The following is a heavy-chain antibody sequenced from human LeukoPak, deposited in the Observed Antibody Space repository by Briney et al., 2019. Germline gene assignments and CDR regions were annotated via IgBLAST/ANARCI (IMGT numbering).Heavy chain of an antibody. CDR3: ARWLQMGRYYYGMDV. Sequence: SETLSLTCAVYGGSFSGYYWSWIRQPPGKGLEWIGEINHSGSTNYNPSLKSRVTISVDTSKSQFSLKLSSVTAADTAVYYCARWLQMGRYYYGMDVWGQGTTVTVSS. D-gene: IGHD5-24*01. CDR1: GGSFSGYY. V-gene: IGHV4-34*01. J-gene: IGHJ6*02. CDR2: INHSGST.